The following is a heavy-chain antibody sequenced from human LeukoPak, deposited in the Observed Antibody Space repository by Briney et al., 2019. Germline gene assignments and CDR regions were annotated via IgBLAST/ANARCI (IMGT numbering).Heavy chain of an antibody. CDR3: AKFAGATDPLFDY. J-gene: IGHJ4*02. CDR2: ISYDGSNK. Sequence: PGGSLRLSCAASGFTFSSYGMHWVRQGPGKGLEWVAVISYDGSNKYYAHSVKGRFTISRDNSKNTLYLQMNSLRAEDTAVYYCAKFAGATDPLFDYWGQGTLVTVSS. D-gene: IGHD1-26*01. V-gene: IGHV3-30*18. CDR1: GFTFSSYG.